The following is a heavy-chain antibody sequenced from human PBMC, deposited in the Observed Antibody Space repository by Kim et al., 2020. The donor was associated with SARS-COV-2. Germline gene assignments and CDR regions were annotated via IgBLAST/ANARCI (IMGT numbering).Heavy chain of an antibody. Sequence: GGSLRLSCAASGFTFNTYTMDWVRQAPGKGLEWVSSITVSSTHIYYADSVRGRFTISRDNARNSVYLLMNSLRVDDTAVYYCARGWFGQVGDYWGQGTRGTVSS. D-gene: IGHD3-10*01. J-gene: IGHJ4*02. CDR3: ARGWFGQVGDY. CDR1: GFTFNTYT. V-gene: IGHV3-21*01. CDR2: ITVSSTHI.